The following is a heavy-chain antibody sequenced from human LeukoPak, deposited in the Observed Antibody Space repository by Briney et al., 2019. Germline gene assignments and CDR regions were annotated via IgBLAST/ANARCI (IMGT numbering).Heavy chain of an antibody. J-gene: IGHJ6*03. CDR2: IRFDGTSK. CDR3: AKTPLSDASGHYYYMDV. V-gene: IGHV3-30*02. CDR1: GFTFSNYG. D-gene: IGHD3-3*01. Sequence: GGSLRLSCAASGFTFSNYGMHWVPQAPGKGLEWVAFIRFDGTSKFYADSVKGRFTISRDNSQNTVSLQVNNLRTEDTALYFCAKTPLSDASGHYYYMDVWGKGTTVTVSS.